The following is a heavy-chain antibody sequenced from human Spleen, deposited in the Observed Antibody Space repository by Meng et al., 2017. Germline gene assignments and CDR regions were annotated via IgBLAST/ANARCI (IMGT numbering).Heavy chain of an antibody. CDR3: ARGGYSSGLDY. Sequence: GESLKISCAASGFTFSSYAMSWVRQAPGKGLEWVSAISGSGGSTHYADSVKGRFTISRDNSKNTLYLQMNSLRAEDTAVYYCARGGYSSGLDYWGQGTLVTVSS. V-gene: IGHV3-23*01. CDR1: GFTFSSYA. J-gene: IGHJ4*02. CDR2: ISGSGGST. D-gene: IGHD6-19*01.